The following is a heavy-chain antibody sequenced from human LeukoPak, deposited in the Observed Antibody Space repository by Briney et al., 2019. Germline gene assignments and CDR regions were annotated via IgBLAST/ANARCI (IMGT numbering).Heavy chain of an antibody. V-gene: IGHV5-10-1*01. D-gene: IGHD3-10*01. CDR3: ARQYYASGSYYNDLNWFDP. Sequence: GEALLISCKGSGCVFTSYWISRVRQMPGKGLEWRGRIDPSDSYSPSSQGPVTISANKSISTAYMQWSRLKASHTAMYYCARQYYASGSYYNDLNWFDPWGQGTLVTVSS. CDR1: GCVFTSYW. J-gene: IGHJ5*02. CDR2: IDPSDS.